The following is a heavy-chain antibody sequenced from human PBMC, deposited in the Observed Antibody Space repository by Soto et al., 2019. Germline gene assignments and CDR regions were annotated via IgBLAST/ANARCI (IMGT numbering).Heavy chain of an antibody. CDR3: ARADRSSGWYDRVY. CDR1: GFTFSSYA. Sequence: QVQLVESGGGVVQPGRSLRLSCAASGFTFSSYAMPWVRQAPGKGLEWVAVISYDGSNKYYSDSVKGRFTISRDNSKNTLYLQMSSLRAEETAVYYCARADRSSGWYDRVYWGQGTLVTVSS. J-gene: IGHJ4*02. V-gene: IGHV3-30-3*01. CDR2: ISYDGSNK. D-gene: IGHD6-19*01.